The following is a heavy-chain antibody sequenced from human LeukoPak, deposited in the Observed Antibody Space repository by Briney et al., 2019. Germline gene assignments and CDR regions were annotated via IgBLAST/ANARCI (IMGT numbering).Heavy chain of an antibody. Sequence: PSETLSLTCTVSGGSISSYYWSWIRQPPGKGLEWIGYIYYSGGTNYNPSLKSRVTISVDTSKNQFSLKLSSVTAADTAVYYCARLGLSRAWFDPWGQGTLVTVSS. CDR1: GGSISSYY. V-gene: IGHV4-59*08. CDR2: IYYSGGT. J-gene: IGHJ5*02. CDR3: ARLGLSRAWFDP.